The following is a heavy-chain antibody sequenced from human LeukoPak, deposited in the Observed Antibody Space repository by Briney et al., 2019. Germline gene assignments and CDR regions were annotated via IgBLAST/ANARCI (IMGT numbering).Heavy chain of an antibody. CDR1: GGSISSSSYY. CDR2: IYYSGST. CDR3: ARQGYSYGYSLDY. V-gene: IGHV4-39*01. D-gene: IGHD5-18*01. Sequence: SETLSLTCTVSGGSISSSSYYWGWIRQPPGKGLEWIGSIYYSGSTYYNPSLKSRVTISVDTSKNQFSLKLSSVTAADTAVYYCARQGYSYGYSLDYWGQGTLVTVPS. J-gene: IGHJ4*02.